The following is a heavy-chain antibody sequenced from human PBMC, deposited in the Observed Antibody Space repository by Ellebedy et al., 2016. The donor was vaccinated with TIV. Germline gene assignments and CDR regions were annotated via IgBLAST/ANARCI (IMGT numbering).Heavy chain of an antibody. CDR1: GASVSSYY. D-gene: IGHD3-10*01. J-gene: IGHJ5*02. Sequence: MPSETLSLTCTASGASVSSYYWSWIRQSPGKGLEWIGYIIPSGCTHYNPSLKSRVTMSRDPSKNSFSLHLASVTATDTAIYYCAKIVSGGASFDPWGQGILVTVSS. CDR3: AKIVSGGASFDP. CDR2: IIPSGCT. V-gene: IGHV4-59*02.